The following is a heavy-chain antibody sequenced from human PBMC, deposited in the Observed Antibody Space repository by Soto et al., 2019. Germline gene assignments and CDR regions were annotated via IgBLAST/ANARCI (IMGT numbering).Heavy chain of an antibody. CDR3: ARHGSNMDV. CDR2: IDPSDPYT. J-gene: IGHJ6*04. V-gene: IGHV5-10-1*01. Sequence: GESLKISCQGSGYSFTSQLISWVRYMPGKGLEWLGRIDPSDPYTNYSPSFEGHVTISVDKSTTTAFLKWSSLKASDTAIYYCARHGSNMDVWGKGTTVTVSS. CDR1: GYSFTSQL.